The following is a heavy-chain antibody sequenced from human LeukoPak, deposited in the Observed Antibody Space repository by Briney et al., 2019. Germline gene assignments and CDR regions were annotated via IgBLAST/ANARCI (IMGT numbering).Heavy chain of an antibody. J-gene: IGHJ4*02. CDR3: AKGRGTAVTSAANY. CDR1: GFTFSSYA. CDR2: ISGSGDNT. V-gene: IGHV3-23*01. D-gene: IGHD4-17*01. Sequence: GRSLRLSCAASGFTFSSYAMSWGRQALRKGLERVSSISGSGDNTYYADSVKDRFSISRDNSKTTVSLQMNSLRAEDTAVYYCAKGRGTAVTSAANYWGQGTLVTVSS.